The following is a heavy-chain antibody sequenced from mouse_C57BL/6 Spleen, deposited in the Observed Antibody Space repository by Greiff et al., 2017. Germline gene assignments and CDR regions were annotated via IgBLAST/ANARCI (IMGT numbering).Heavy chain of an antibody. J-gene: IGHJ2*01. CDR1: GYAFSSSW. D-gene: IGHD2-12*01. Sequence: VQLQQSGPELVKPGASVKISCKASGYAFSSSWMNWVKQRPGKGLEWIGRIYPGDGDTNYNGTFKGKATLTADKSSSTAYMQLSSLTSEDSAVYFCARLRRYYFDYWGQGTTLTVSS. V-gene: IGHV1-82*01. CDR2: IYPGDGDT. CDR3: ARLRRYYFDY.